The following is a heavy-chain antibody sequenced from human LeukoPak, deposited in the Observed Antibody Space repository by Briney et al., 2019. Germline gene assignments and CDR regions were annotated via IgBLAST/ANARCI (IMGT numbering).Heavy chain of an antibody. V-gene: IGHV1-2*02. J-gene: IGHJ4*02. D-gene: IGHD1-1*01. Sequence: ASVKVSCKASGYTFTGYYMHWVRQAPGQGLEWMGWINPNSGGTNYAQKFQGRVTMTRDTSISTAYMELNRLTSDDTAVYYCATDRHTIQLERRLAGCDYWGQGTLVTVSS. CDR1: GYTFTGYY. CDR2: INPNSGGT. CDR3: ATDRHTIQLERRLAGCDY.